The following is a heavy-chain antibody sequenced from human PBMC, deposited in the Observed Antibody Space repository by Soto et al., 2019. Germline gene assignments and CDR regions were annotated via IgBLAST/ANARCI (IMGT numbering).Heavy chain of an antibody. Sequence: ASVKVSCKASGYAFTSYGMSWVRQAPGQGLEWMGWISTYKSDTNSAPRLQGRITMTTDTSTSTAYMELRSLTSDDTAVYYCARVSLGGLDNWFDPWGQGTLVTVSS. CDR2: ISTYKSDT. J-gene: IGHJ5*02. D-gene: IGHD2-15*01. CDR1: GYAFTSYG. CDR3: ARVSLGGLDNWFDP. V-gene: IGHV1-18*04.